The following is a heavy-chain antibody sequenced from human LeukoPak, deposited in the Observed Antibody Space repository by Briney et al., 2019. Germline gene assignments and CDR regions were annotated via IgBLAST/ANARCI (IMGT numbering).Heavy chain of an antibody. J-gene: IGHJ4*02. Sequence: GGSLRLSCAASGFTFSSYVMHWVRQAPGKGLEWVAVIWYDGSNKYYADSVKGRFTISRDNSKNTLYLQMNSLRAEDTAVYYCARTHYRIAARPGNPDYWGQGTLVTVSS. V-gene: IGHV3-33*01. CDR1: GFTFSSYV. CDR2: IWYDGSNK. CDR3: ARTHYRIAARPGNPDY. D-gene: IGHD6-6*01.